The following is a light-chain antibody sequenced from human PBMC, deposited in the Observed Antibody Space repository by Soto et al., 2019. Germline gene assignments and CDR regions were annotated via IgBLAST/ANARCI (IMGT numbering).Light chain of an antibody. Sequence: QSALTQPASVSGSLGQSITISCTGTSSDVGGYNYVSWYQQHPGKAPKLMIYGVSNRPSGVSNRFSASKSGNTAFLTISGLQAEDEADYYCSSYTMRNTVVFGGGTKLTVL. J-gene: IGLJ2*01. V-gene: IGLV2-14*01. CDR3: SSYTMRNTVV. CDR1: SSDVGGYNY. CDR2: GVS.